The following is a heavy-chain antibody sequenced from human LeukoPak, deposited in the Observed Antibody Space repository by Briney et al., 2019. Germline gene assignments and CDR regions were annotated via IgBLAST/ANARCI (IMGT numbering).Heavy chain of an antibody. CDR1: GGSISSYY. J-gene: IGHJ5*02. CDR2: IYYSGST. D-gene: IGHD2-8*01. CDR3: ARHLDDYDIVLMT. Sequence: SETLSLTCTVSGGSISSYYWSWIRQPPGKGLEWIGHIYYSGSTNYNPSLKSRVTISVDTSKNQFSLKLSSVTAADTAVYYCARHLDDYDIVLMTWGQGTLVTVSS. V-gene: IGHV4-59*08.